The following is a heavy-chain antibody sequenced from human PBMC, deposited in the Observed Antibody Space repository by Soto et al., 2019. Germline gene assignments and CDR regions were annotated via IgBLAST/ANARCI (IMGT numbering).Heavy chain of an antibody. J-gene: IGHJ5*02. CDR3: VRHRGIELISSRRYTGAWFDP. Sequence: PSETLSLTCTVSGGSISSYYWSWIRQPPGKGLEWIGYIYYSGSTNYNPSLKSRVTISVDTSKNQFSLSLTSVTASDTAVYYCVRHRGIELISSRRYTGAWFDPCGQG. D-gene: IGHD6-13*01. V-gene: IGHV4-59*08. CDR1: GGSISSYY. CDR2: IYYSGST.